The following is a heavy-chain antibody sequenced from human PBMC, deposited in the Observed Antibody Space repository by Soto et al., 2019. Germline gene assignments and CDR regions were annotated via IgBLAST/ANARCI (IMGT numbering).Heavy chain of an antibody. V-gene: IGHV1-18*01. CDR3: ARERYYDYVWGSYSYNAPDSFDY. Sequence: ASVKVSCKASGYTFTSYGISWVRQAPGQGLEWMGWISAYNGNTNYAQKLQGRVTMTTDTSTSTAYMELRSLRSDDTAVYYCARERYYDYVWGSYSYNAPDSFDYWGQGTLVTVSS. CDR1: GYTFTSYG. CDR2: ISAYNGNT. D-gene: IGHD3-16*02. J-gene: IGHJ4*02.